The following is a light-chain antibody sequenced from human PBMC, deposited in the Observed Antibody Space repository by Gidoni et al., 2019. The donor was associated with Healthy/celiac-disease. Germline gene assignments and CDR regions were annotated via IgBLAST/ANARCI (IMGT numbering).Light chain of an antibody. Sequence: AVSLGERATINCKSSQSVLYSSNNKNYLAWYQQKPGQPPKLLIYWASTRASGVPDRFSGSGSGTDFTLTISSLQAEDVAVYYCQQYYSTPPTFGQGTKVEIK. J-gene: IGKJ1*01. CDR2: WAS. CDR1: QSVLYSSNNKNY. V-gene: IGKV4-1*01. CDR3: QQYYSTPPT.